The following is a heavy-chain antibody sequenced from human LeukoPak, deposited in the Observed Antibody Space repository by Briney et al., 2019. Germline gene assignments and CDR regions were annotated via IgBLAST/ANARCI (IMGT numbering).Heavy chain of an antibody. D-gene: IGHD6-25*01. CDR2: ISAYNGNT. CDR1: GYXFTSYG. CDR3: ARGIAADDAFDI. V-gene: IGHV1-18*01. J-gene: IGHJ3*02. Sequence: ASVKVSCKASGYXFTSYGISWVRQAPGQGLEWMGWISAYNGNTNYAQKLQGRVTMTTDTSTSTAYMEPRSLRSDDTAVYYCARGIAADDAFDIWGQGTMVTVSS.